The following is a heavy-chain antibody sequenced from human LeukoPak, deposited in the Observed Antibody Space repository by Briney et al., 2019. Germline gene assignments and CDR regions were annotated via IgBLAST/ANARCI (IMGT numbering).Heavy chain of an antibody. D-gene: IGHD3-10*01. CDR3: ARDVLARGLDY. CDR2: ISYDGSNK. Sequence: GGSLRLSCAASGFTFSSYAMHWVRQAPGKGLEWVAVISYDGSNKYYADSVKGRFTISRDNSKNTLYLQMNSLRAEDTAVYYCARDVLARGLDYWGQGTLVTVSS. J-gene: IGHJ4*02. CDR1: GFTFSSYA. V-gene: IGHV3-30*04.